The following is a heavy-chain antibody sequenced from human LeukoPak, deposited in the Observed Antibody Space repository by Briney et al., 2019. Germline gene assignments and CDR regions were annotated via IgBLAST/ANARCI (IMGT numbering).Heavy chain of an antibody. V-gene: IGHV3-30-3*01. D-gene: IGHD2-2*01. J-gene: IGHJ4*02. CDR3: ARDRSSNEYYFDY. Sequence: GGSLRLSCAGSGFIFSTYAMSWVRQAPGKGLEWVAVISYDGSNKYYADSVKGRFTISRDNSMNTLYLQMNSLRAEDTAVYYCARDRSSNEYYFDYWGQGTLVTVSS. CDR1: GFIFSTYA. CDR2: ISYDGSNK.